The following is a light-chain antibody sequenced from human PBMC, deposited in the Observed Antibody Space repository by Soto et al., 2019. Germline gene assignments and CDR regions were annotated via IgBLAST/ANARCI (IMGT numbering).Light chain of an antibody. CDR2: WAS. V-gene: IGKV4-1*01. CDR1: QSVLYSSNNKNY. CDR3: QQYYSTPFT. J-gene: IGKJ4*01. Sequence: DIVMTQSPDSLAVSLGERATINCKSSQSVLYSSNNKNYLAWYQQKPGQPPKLLIYWASTRESGVPDRFSGSGSGTDFPLTISSLQAEDVAVYYCQQYYSTPFTFVGGTKVEIK.